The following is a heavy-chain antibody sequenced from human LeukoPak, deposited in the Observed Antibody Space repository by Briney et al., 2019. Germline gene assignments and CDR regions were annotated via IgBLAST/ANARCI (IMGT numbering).Heavy chain of an antibody. Sequence: PEGSLRLSCAASGFTVSSNYMSWVRQAPGKGLEWVSVIYSGGSTYYADSVKGRFTISRHNSKNTLYLQMNSLRAEDTAVYYCARDTPTTMVRGAGMDVWGQGTTVTVSS. CDR2: IYSGGST. CDR1: GFTVSSNY. V-gene: IGHV3-53*04. CDR3: ARDTPTTMVRGAGMDV. D-gene: IGHD3-10*01. J-gene: IGHJ6*02.